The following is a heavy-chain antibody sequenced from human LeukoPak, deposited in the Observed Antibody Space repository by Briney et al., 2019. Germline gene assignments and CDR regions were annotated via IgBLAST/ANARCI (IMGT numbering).Heavy chain of an antibody. D-gene: IGHD6-19*01. CDR1: GFTFSNYA. V-gene: IGHV3-30*18. CDR3: AKDRYSSGWYSDFDY. J-gene: IGHJ4*02. Sequence: GGSLRLSCAASGFTFSNYAMHWVRQAPGKGLEWVAVISDDGSNKYYGDSVKGRFTISRDNSKNTVYLQMNSLRAEDTTVYYCAKDRYSSGWYSDFDYWGQGTLVTVSS. CDR2: ISDDGSNK.